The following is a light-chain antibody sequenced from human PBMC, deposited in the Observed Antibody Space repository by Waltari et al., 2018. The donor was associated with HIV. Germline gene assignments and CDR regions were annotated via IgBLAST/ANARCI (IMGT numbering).Light chain of an antibody. V-gene: IGLV2-14*01. Sequence: SGLTQPASVSAALVQSLTISCIASPTDFSPHIFLSWYHHHPDKAPQLLIYGDNIRPSGIPVRLSGSKSDNTASLTISGLQVDDEGDYYCSSYMNSGTLVFGGGTKVTVL. CDR2: GDN. CDR1: PTDFSPHIF. CDR3: SSYMNSGTLV. J-gene: IGLJ3*02.